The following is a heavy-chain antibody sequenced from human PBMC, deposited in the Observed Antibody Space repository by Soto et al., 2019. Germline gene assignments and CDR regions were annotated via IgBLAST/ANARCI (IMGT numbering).Heavy chain of an antibody. J-gene: IGHJ6*02. CDR2: IIDSGAST. V-gene: IGHV3-23*01. Sequence: EVQLLESGGGLVQPGGSLRLSCAASGFTFSSCAMGWVRQAPGKGLEWVSDIIDSGASTYYADSVKGRVTISRDNTKSTLYLQMNSLRAEDTALYYCAKGRSYYYYYGVDVWGQGTTVTVSS. CDR3: AKGRSYYYYYGVDV. CDR1: GFTFSSCA.